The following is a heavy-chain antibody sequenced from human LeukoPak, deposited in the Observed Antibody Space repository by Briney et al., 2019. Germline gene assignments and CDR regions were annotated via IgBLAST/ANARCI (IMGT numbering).Heavy chain of an antibody. V-gene: IGHV4-39*01. J-gene: IGHJ5*02. D-gene: IGHD3-22*01. CDR3: ARHDFYYDSSGYYNA. Sequence: PSETLSLTCTVSGGSISSSSYYWGWIRQPPGKGLEWIGSIYYSGSTYYNPSLKSRVTISVDTSKNQFSLKLSSVTAADTAVYYCARHDFYYDSSGYYNAWGQGTLVTVSS. CDR2: IYYSGST. CDR1: GGSISSSSYY.